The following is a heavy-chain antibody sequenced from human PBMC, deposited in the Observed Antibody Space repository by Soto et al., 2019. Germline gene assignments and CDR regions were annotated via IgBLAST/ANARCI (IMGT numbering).Heavy chain of an antibody. V-gene: IGHV3-23*01. CDR1: GFTFVGFA. CDR3: ATLITFGGVIGPD. J-gene: IGHJ4*02. CDR2: ISGSGGST. Sequence: GGSVRLSYAASGFTFVGFAVRCVRQAPGKGLEWVSAISGSGGSTYYADSVKGRFTISRDNSKNTLYLQMNSLRAEDTAVYYCATLITFGGVIGPDWGQGTLVTVSS. D-gene: IGHD3-16*02.